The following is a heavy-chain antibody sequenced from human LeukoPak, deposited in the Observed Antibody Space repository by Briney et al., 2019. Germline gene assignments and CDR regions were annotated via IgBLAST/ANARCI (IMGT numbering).Heavy chain of an antibody. D-gene: IGHD3-3*01. CDR3: ARESPDHDFWSGYYALDV. CDR1: GGSFSDYY. V-gene: IGHV4-34*01. CDR2: INHSGDT. J-gene: IGHJ6*02. Sequence: SETLSLTCAVYGGSFSDYYWNWIRQPPGKGLEWIGEINHSGDTNYNPSLKSRVTISVDTSKNQFSLKLIAVTAADTAVYYCARESPDHDFWSGYYALDVWGQGTTVTVSS.